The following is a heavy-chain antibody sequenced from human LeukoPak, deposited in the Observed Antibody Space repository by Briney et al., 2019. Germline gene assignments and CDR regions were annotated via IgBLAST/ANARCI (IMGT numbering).Heavy chain of an antibody. CDR1: GFSFSSYA. D-gene: IGHD1-14*01. Sequence: GGSLRLSCSASGFSFSSYAMHWVRQAPGKGLEYVSAISSNGRSTYYADSVKGRFTISRDNSQNTLYLQMSSLRAEDTAVYYCVKDRTGGRVAFDIWGQGTMVTVSS. CDR3: VKDRTGGRVAFDI. V-gene: IGHV3-64D*09. J-gene: IGHJ3*02. CDR2: ISSNGRST.